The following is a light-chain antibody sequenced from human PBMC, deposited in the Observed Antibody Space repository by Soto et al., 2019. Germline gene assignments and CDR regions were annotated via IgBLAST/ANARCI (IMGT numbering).Light chain of an antibody. Sequence: EVVLTQSPATLSLSPGERATLSCRASQTVSSYLAWFQHKPGQAPRLLIYDASKRATGIPARFSGRGSGTDFTLTISSLEPEDFAVYYCQQRSNWPITFGQGTRLEIK. V-gene: IGKV3-11*01. CDR2: DAS. CDR3: QQRSNWPIT. J-gene: IGKJ5*01. CDR1: QTVSSY.